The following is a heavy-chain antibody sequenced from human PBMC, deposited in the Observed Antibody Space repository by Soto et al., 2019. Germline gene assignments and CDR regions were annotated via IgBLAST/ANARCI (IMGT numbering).Heavy chain of an antibody. CDR2: ISSSSSYI. CDR1: GFTFSSYS. J-gene: IGHJ4*02. V-gene: IGHV3-21*01. D-gene: IGHD2-15*01. Sequence: VQLVESGGGLVKPGGSLRLSCAASGFTFSSYSMNWVRQAPGKGLEWVSSISSSSSYIYYADSVKGRFTISRDNAKNSLYLQMNSLRAEDTAVYYCASPPGVVVAAGVWGQGTLVTVSS. CDR3: ASPPGVVVAAGV.